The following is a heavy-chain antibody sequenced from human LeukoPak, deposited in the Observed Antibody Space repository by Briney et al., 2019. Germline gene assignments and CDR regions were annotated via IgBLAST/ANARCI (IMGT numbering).Heavy chain of an antibody. CDR1: GYTFTSYY. CDR2: MNPSGGST. Sequence: ASVKVSCKASGYTFTSYYMHWVRQAPGQGLEWMAIMNPSGGSTTYAQKFQGRVTMTRDMSTSTVHMELSSLRSEDTAVYYCARGGAYYMDVWGKGTTVTVS. V-gene: IGHV1-46*01. J-gene: IGHJ6*03. D-gene: IGHD1-26*01. CDR3: ARGGAYYMDV.